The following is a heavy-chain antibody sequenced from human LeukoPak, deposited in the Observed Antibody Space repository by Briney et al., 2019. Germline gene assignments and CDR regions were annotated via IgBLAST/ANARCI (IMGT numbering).Heavy chain of an antibody. CDR2: ISSSGSTI. CDR3: ARVPAASSVNYYYGMGV. J-gene: IGHJ6*02. CDR1: GFTFSDYY. V-gene: IGHV3-11*01. D-gene: IGHD2-2*01. Sequence: SGGSLRLSCAASGFTFSDYYMSWIRQAPGKGLEWVSYISSSGSTIYYADSVKGRFTISRDNAKNSLYLQMNSLRAEDTAVYYCARVPAASSVNYYYGMGVWGQGTTVTVSS.